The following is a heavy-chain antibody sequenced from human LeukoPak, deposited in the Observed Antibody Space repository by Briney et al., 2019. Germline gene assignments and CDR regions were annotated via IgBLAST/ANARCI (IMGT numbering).Heavy chain of an antibody. CDR3: ARARYCSGGTCYAEY. D-gene: IGHD2-15*01. CDR2: IYPGDSDT. CDR1: GYSFTSYW. V-gene: IGHV5-51*01. Sequence: GESLKISCKGSGYSFTSYWIGWVRQMPGKGLEWMGIIYPGDSDTRYSPSFQGQVTISADKSISTAYLQWSSLKASDTAMYYCARARYCSGGTCYAEYWGQGTLVTVSS. J-gene: IGHJ4*02.